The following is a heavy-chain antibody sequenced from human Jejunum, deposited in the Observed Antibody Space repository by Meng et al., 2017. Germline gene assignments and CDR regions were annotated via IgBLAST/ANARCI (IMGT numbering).Heavy chain of an antibody. D-gene: IGHD4-17*01. Sequence: QVPPGESGAEVKKPGASVKVSCKASGYPFTTNGITWVRQAPGQGLEWMGWISAYSGNTNYAQKVQGRVTLTTDTSTTTAYMELRSLRSDDTAVYYCARSRDYAHDYWGQGTLVTVSS. CDR3: ARSRDYAHDY. CDR2: ISAYSGNT. J-gene: IGHJ4*02. CDR1: GYPFTTNG. V-gene: IGHV1-18*01.